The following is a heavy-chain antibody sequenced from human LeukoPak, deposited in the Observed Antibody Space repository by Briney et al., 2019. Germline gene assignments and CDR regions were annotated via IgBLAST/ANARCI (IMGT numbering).Heavy chain of an antibody. Sequence: SETLSLTCTVSGGSISSYYWNWIRQPAGKGLEWIGRLYTSGSTNYNPSLKSRVTMSVDTSKNQFSLKLTSVTAADTAVYYCAGGSGSYSHWFDPWGQGILVTVSS. CDR1: GGSISSYY. D-gene: IGHD3-10*01. J-gene: IGHJ5*02. CDR2: LYTSGST. V-gene: IGHV4-4*07. CDR3: AGGSGSYSHWFDP.